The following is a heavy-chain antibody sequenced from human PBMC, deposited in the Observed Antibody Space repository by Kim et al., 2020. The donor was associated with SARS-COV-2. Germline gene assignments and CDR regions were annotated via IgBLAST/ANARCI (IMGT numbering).Heavy chain of an antibody. CDR2: IIPVSDVT. J-gene: IGHJ4*02. Sequence: SVKVSCRTSGRSFNTNAFSWVRQAPGQGLEWMGRIIPVSDVTNYAKNFQGRVRINADKATSTAYLELDSLRSGDTAVYYCVKDGGAAAPLDYWGLGTLV. V-gene: IGHV1-69*04. D-gene: IGHD2-15*01. CDR1: GRSFNTNA. CDR3: VKDGGAAAPLDY.